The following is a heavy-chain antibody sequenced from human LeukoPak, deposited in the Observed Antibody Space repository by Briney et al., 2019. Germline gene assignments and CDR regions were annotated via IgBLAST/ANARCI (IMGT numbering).Heavy chain of an antibody. CDR3: AKDLTTVVTPIFDY. CDR1: GFTVSSNY. V-gene: IGHV3-53*01. D-gene: IGHD4-23*01. CDR2: IYSGGST. Sequence: PGGSLRLSCAASGFTVSSNYMSWVRQTPGKGLEWVSVIYSGGSTYYADSVKGRFTISRDNSRNTLYLQLNSLRAEDTAIYYCAKDLTTVVTPIFDYWGQGTLVTVSS. J-gene: IGHJ4*02.